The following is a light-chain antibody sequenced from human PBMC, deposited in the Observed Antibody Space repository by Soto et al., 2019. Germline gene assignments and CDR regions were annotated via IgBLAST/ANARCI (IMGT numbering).Light chain of an antibody. Sequence: QSALTQPASVSGSPGQSITISCTGTISDVGSYDLVSWYQQHPGKAPKLMIYEGSKRPSGVSSRFSGSKSGNTASLTISGGQADDDADYYCCSYAGSSTSWVFGGGTKLTVL. J-gene: IGLJ3*02. CDR3: CSYAGSSTSWV. CDR2: EGS. CDR1: ISDVGSYDL. V-gene: IGLV2-23*01.